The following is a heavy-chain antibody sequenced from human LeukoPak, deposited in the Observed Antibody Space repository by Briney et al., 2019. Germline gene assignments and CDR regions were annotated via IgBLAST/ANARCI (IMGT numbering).Heavy chain of an antibody. Sequence: NPSETLSLTCTVSGDSINNAVYFRGWIRQPPGKGLEWIGTIYFNGRTYYSPSLKSRVTMSVDTSKNQFSLKMSSVTAADTAAYYCTRQRGSGHWYFDLWGRGTRVIVSS. CDR2: IYFNGRT. D-gene: IGHD6-19*01. CDR3: TRQRGSGHWYFDL. V-gene: IGHV4-39*01. J-gene: IGHJ2*01. CDR1: GDSINNAVYF.